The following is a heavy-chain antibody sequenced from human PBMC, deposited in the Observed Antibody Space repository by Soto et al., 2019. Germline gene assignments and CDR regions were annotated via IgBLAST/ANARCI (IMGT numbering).Heavy chain of an antibody. CDR3: ARDEMTTVPVGDAFDI. CDR1: GGSISSYY. V-gene: IGHV4-4*07. J-gene: IGHJ3*02. Sequence: QVQLQESGPGLVKPSETLSLTCTVSGGSISSYYWSWIRQPAGKGLEWIGRIYTSGSTNYNPSLKGRVTMSVDTSKNQFSLKLSSVTAADTAVYYCARDEMTTVPVGDAFDIWGQGTMVTVSS. D-gene: IGHD4-17*01. CDR2: IYTSGST.